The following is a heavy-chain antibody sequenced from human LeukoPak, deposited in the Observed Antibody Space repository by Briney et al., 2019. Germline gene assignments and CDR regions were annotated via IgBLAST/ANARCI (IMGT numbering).Heavy chain of an antibody. CDR3: ARGGSVVPAAIAFDY. CDR2: IYYSGST. CDR1: GGSISSYY. Sequence: PSETLSLTCTVSGGSISSYYWSWIRQPPGKGLEWIGYIYYSGSTNYNPSLKSRVTISVDTSKNQFSLKLSSVTAADTAVYYCARGGSVVPAAIAFDYWGQGTLVTVSS. V-gene: IGHV4-59*01. J-gene: IGHJ4*02. D-gene: IGHD2-2*02.